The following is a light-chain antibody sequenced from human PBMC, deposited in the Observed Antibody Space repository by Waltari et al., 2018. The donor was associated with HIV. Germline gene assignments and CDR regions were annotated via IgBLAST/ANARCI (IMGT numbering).Light chain of an antibody. Sequence: QSALTQPASVSGSPGQSITMSCTGTTSDIGGYNFVSWYQQHPGKAPKAIIYEVSNRPSGVSTRFSGSKSGNTASLTISGLQAEDEADYYCSSYSTAANVVFGEGTKLTV. CDR2: EVS. CDR1: TSDIGGYNF. J-gene: IGLJ2*01. V-gene: IGLV2-14*01. CDR3: SSYSTAANVV.